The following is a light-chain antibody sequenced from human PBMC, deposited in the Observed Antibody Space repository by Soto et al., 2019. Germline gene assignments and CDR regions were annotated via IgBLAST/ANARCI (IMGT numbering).Light chain of an antibody. CDR1: QSISSSF. CDR2: GAS. V-gene: IGKV3-20*01. CDR3: HQYAQSAWT. J-gene: IGKJ1*01. Sequence: EIVLTQSPDTLSFSPGEGATLSCRASQSISSSFLAWVQQKPGQAPRLLIYGASSRATGVPDRFSGSGSGTDFAPTISRLEPEDFAVYYCHQYAQSAWTFGQGTKVEIK.